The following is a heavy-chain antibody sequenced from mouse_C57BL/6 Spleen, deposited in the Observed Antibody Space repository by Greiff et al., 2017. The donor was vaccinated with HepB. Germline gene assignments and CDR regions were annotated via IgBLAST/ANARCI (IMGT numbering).Heavy chain of an antibody. CDR3: ATVGDDYDGGYFDV. D-gene: IGHD2-4*01. Sequence: EVQLVESGGGLVQPGGSLSLSCAASGFTFTDYYMSWVRQPPGKALEWLGFIRNKANGYTTEYSASVKGRFTISRDNSQSILYLQMKALRAEDSATYYCATVGDDYDGGYFDVWGTGTTVTVSS. CDR2: IRNKANGYTT. V-gene: IGHV7-3*01. J-gene: IGHJ1*03. CDR1: GFTFTDYY.